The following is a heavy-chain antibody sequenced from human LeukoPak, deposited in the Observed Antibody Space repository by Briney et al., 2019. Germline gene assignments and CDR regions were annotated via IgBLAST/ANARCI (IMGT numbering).Heavy chain of an antibody. CDR3: ARERGMVREVPSRPDY. CDR2: IIPILGIA. V-gene: IGHV1-69*04. J-gene: IGHJ4*02. Sequence: ASVKVSCKASGGTFSSYAISWVRQAPGQGLEWMGRIIPILGIANYAQKFQGRVTITADKSTSTAYMELRSLGSDDTAVYFCARERGMVREVPSRPDYWGQGTLVTVSA. CDR1: GGTFSSYA. D-gene: IGHD3-10*01.